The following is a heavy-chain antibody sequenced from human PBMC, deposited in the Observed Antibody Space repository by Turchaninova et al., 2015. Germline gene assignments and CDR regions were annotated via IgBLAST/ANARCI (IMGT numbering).Heavy chain of an antibody. CDR3: ARDALPGVYYGMDV. CDR2: NIPSFGPA. CDR1: GGTFSSYA. Sequence: QVQLVQSGAEVKKPGSPVKVSCKASGGTFSSYAISWVRQAPGQGLEWMGGNIPSFGPANYARKFQGRGTHTAVAAKGKASMELRGRGSEDTAVYYWARDALPGVYYGMDVWGQGTTVTVSS. V-gene: IGHV1-69*01. J-gene: IGHJ6*02. D-gene: IGHD2-8*01.